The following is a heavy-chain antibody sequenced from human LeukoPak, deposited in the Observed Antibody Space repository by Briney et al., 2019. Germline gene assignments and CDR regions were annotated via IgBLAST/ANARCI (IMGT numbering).Heavy chain of an antibody. Sequence: PGGSLRLSCAASGFTFSSYWMSWVRQAPGKGLEWVANTKQDGSEKYYVDSVKGRFTISRDNAKNSLYLQMNSLRAEDTAVYYCARDGGYCSGGSCYSYYFDYWGQGTLVTVSS. J-gene: IGHJ4*02. D-gene: IGHD2-15*01. CDR3: ARDGGYCSGGSCYSYYFDY. CDR1: GFTFSSYW. V-gene: IGHV3-7*01. CDR2: TKQDGSEK.